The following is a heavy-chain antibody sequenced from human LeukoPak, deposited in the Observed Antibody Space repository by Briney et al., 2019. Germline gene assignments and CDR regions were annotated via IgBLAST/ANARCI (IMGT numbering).Heavy chain of an antibody. CDR1: GFTFSSYA. V-gene: IGHV3-23*01. CDR2: ISGSGGST. J-gene: IGHJ4*02. D-gene: IGHD3-10*01. Sequence: GGSLRLSCAASGFTFSSYAMSWVRQAPGKGLEWVSAISGSGGSTYCADSVKGRFTISRDNSKNTLYLQMNSLRAEDTAVYYCAKRDGNTMVRGVPDYWGQGTLVTVSS. CDR3: AKRDGNTMVRGVPDY.